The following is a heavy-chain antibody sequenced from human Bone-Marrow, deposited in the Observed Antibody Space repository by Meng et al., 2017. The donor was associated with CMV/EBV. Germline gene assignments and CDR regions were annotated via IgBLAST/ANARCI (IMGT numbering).Heavy chain of an antibody. Sequence: ASVKVSCKASGYTFTSYYMHWVRQAPGQGLKWMGIINPSGGSTSYAQKFQGRVTMTRDTSTSTVYMELSSLRSEDTAVYYCAREGGIVCSSTSCYTEPGGMAVWGQGTTVTVSS. CDR3: AREGGIVCSSTSCYTEPGGMAV. D-gene: IGHD2-2*02. V-gene: IGHV1-46*01. CDR1: GYTFTSYY. J-gene: IGHJ6*02. CDR2: INPSGGST.